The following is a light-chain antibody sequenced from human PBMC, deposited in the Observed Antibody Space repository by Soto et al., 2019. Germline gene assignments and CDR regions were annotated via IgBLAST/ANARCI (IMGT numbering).Light chain of an antibody. CDR1: QSVSSNY. CDR2: GAS. CDR3: QQYGSSPPRT. J-gene: IGKJ1*01. Sequence: EIVLTQSPGTLSSSPGERATLSCRASQSVSSNYLAWYQQKPGQAPRLLIYGASTRATDVPDRFSGSGSGADFTLSISRLEPEDFAVYYCQQYGSSPPRTFGQGTKVDI. V-gene: IGKV3-20*01.